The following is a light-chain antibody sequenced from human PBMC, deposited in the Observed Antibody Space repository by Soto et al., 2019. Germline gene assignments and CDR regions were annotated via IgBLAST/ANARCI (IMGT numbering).Light chain of an antibody. J-gene: IGKJ4*01. CDR1: QGIRTY. Sequence: DIQLTQSPSSLSASVGDRVTITCLASQGIRTYLAWHQQTPVQAPKLLIYAASTLQSGVTARFSGSGSGTDFTLTIRSLQPEDFATYYCQQRNSYPLTFGGGTKVDIK. V-gene: IGKV1-9*01. CDR2: AAS. CDR3: QQRNSYPLT.